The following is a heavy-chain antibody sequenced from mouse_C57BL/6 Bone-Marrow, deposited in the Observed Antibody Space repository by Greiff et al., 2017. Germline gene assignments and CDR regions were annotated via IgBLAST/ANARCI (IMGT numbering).Heavy chain of an antibody. V-gene: IGHV10-1*01. D-gene: IGHD1-1*01. CDR3: VRLYYGSSYSYAMDY. CDR1: GFSFNTYA. J-gene: IGHJ4*01. CDR2: IRSKSNNYAT. Sequence: EVQVVESGGGLVQPKGSLKLSCAASGFSFNTYAMNWVRQAPGKGLEWVARIRSKSNNYATYYADSVKDRFTISRDDSESMLYLQMNNLKTEDTAMYYCVRLYYGSSYSYAMDYWGQGTSVTVSS.